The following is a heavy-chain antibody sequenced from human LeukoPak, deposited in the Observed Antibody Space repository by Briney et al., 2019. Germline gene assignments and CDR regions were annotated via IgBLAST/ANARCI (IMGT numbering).Heavy chain of an antibody. D-gene: IGHD2-15*01. CDR2: ISGSGGST. J-gene: IGHJ4*02. CDR1: GFTFSSYA. Sequence: GGSLRLSCAASGFTFSSYAMSWVRQAPGKGLEWVSAISGSGGSTYYADSVKGRFTISRDNSKNTLYLQMNSLRAEDTTVYYCAKDPPGGYCSGGSCWGGWGQGTLVTVSS. V-gene: IGHV3-23*01. CDR3: AKDPPGGYCSGGSCWGG.